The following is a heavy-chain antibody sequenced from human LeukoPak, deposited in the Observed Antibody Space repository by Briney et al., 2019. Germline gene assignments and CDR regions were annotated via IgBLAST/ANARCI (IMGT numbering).Heavy chain of an antibody. CDR3: ARKRRSSGWYADY. CDR1: GGSISSYY. J-gene: IGHJ4*02. V-gene: IGHV4-59*01. D-gene: IGHD6-19*01. CDR2: IYYSGST. Sequence: PSETLSLTCTVSGGSISSYYWSWIRQPPGKGLEWIGYIYYSGSTNYNPSLKSRVTISVDTSKNQFSLKLSSVTAADTAVYYCARKRRSSGWYADYWGQGTLVTVSS.